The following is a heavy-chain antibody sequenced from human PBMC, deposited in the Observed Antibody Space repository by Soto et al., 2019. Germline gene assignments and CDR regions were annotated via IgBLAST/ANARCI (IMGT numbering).Heavy chain of an antibody. V-gene: IGHV3-72*01. D-gene: IGHD1-26*01. CDR1: GFTFSDHY. Sequence: GGSLRLSCAASGFTFSDHYMDWVRQAPGKGLEWVGRIRNKANSYTTEYAASVRGRFTISRDDSENSLYLQMNSLKTEDTAVYYCARRKIRSYAGGFDYWGQGTLVTVSS. CDR2: IRNKANSYTT. J-gene: IGHJ4*02. CDR3: ARRKIRSYAGGFDY.